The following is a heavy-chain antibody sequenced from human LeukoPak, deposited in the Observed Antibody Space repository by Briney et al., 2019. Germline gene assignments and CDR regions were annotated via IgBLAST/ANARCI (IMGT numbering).Heavy chain of an antibody. Sequence: SETLSLTCAVYGGSFSGYYWSWIRQPPGKGLEWIGEINHSGSTNCNPSLKSRVTISVDTSKNQFSLKLSSVTAADTAVYYCASSSGSDDAFDIWGQGTMVTVSS. D-gene: IGHD1-26*01. V-gene: IGHV4-34*01. CDR2: INHSGST. CDR1: GGSFSGYY. CDR3: ASSSGSDDAFDI. J-gene: IGHJ3*02.